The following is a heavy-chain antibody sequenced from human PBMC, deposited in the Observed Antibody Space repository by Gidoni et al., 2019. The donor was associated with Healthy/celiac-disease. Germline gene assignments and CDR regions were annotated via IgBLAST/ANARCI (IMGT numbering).Heavy chain of an antibody. V-gene: IGHV1-69*01. Sequence: QVQLVQSGAEVKKPGSSVKLSCNASGGTFSRYAISWVRQAPGQGLEWMGGIIPICGTANYAQKFQGRVTITADESKSTAYMELSSLRSEDTAVYYCAREEGIGYDSSGYYYWGQGTLVTVSS. J-gene: IGHJ4*02. CDR3: AREEGIGYDSSGYYY. CDR2: IIPICGTA. D-gene: IGHD3-22*01. CDR1: GGTFSRYA.